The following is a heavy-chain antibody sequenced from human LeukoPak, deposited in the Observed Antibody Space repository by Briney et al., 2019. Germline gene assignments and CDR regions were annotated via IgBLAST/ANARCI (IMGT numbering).Heavy chain of an antibody. D-gene: IGHD6-6*01. J-gene: IGHJ5*02. CDR2: IKEDGSDK. CDR1: GFTFSNYW. CDR3: ARDHHIAARPGWFDP. Sequence: GGSLRLSCAASGFTFSNYWMSLVRQAPGKGLEWVANIKEDGSDKYYVDSVKGRFIISRDNVKNSLYLQMNSLRAEDTAVYYCARDHHIAARPGWFDPWGQGTLVTVSS. V-gene: IGHV3-7*01.